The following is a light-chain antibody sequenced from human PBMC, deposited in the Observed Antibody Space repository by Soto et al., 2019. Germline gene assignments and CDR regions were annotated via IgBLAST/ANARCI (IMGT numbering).Light chain of an antibody. Sequence: DVQMTQSPSTLSASVGDRVTITCRASQNINSDLAWYQQKPGKAPQLLIYRASSLESGVPSRFSGSGSGTEFTLTITSLQPDDFATYYCQQHNNYWTFRHGTRVDIK. V-gene: IGKV1-5*03. J-gene: IGKJ1*01. CDR3: QQHNNYWT. CDR1: QNINSD. CDR2: RAS.